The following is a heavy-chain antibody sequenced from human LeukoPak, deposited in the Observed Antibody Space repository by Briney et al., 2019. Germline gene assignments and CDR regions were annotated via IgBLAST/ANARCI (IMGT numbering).Heavy chain of an antibody. D-gene: IGHD2-21*02. CDR3: VREDTPATANY. J-gene: IGHJ4*02. CDR2: ISYDGSNK. Sequence: GGSLRLSCAASGFTFSSYAMHWVRQAPGKGLEWVAVISYDGSNKYYADSVTGRFTISRDNSKDTLFLQMHSLRPGDTAVYYCVREDTPATANYWGQGTLVTISS. V-gene: IGHV3-30-3*01. CDR1: GFTFSSYA.